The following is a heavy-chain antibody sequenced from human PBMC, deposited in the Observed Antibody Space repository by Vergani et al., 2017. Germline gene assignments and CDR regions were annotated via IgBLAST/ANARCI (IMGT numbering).Heavy chain of an antibody. CDR2: IKQDGSEK. V-gene: IGHV3-7*01. CDR1: GFMFSNYW. J-gene: IGHJ4*02. D-gene: IGHD1-26*01. Sequence: EVQLVESGGGLVQPGGSLRLSCAASGFMFSNYWMNWVRQAPGKGLEWVANIKQDGSEKYYVDSVRGRFTISRDNAKNSLFLQMDSLRVEDTAVYYCAREGVPRCCIVGAPDFWGQGALVTVSS. CDR3: AREGVPRCCIVGAPDF.